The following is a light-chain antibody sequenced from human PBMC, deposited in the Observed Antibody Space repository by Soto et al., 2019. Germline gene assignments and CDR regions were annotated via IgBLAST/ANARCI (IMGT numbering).Light chain of an antibody. V-gene: IGKV3-20*01. Sequence: EIVMTQSPGTLSLSPGERATLSCRASQSFTNSYVAWFQQKPGQAPRLLVFGASTRATGITDRFSGSGSGRDFTLTISRLEPEDFAVYYCQQYASTPWTFGQGTKVDIK. CDR1: QSFTNSY. CDR3: QQYASTPWT. J-gene: IGKJ1*01. CDR2: GAS.